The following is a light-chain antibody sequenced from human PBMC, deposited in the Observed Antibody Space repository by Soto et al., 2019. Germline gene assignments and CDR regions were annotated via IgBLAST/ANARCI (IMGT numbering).Light chain of an antibody. CDR3: QQYGSSPLT. J-gene: IGKJ5*01. CDR1: QSVTNRY. Sequence: EIVLTQSPGTLSLSPGERASLSCRASQSVTNRYLAWYQQKPGQAPRLLIYGASSRATGIPDRFSGSGSGTDFTLTISRLEPEDFAVYYCQQYGSSPLTFGQGTRLDI. CDR2: GAS. V-gene: IGKV3-20*01.